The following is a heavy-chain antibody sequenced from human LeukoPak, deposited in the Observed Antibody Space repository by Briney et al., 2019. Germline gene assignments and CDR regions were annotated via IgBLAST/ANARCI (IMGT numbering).Heavy chain of an antibody. D-gene: IGHD3-10*01. CDR1: GDSISIYY. Sequence: SETLSLTCSVSGDSISIYYWSWFRQPPGKGLGWIGYIYNSGSTNYNPSLKSRVTISVDTSKNQFSLKLTSVTAADTAVYYCARGRELGYWGQGTLVTVSS. CDR2: IYNSGST. J-gene: IGHJ4*02. V-gene: IGHV4-59*01. CDR3: ARGRELGY.